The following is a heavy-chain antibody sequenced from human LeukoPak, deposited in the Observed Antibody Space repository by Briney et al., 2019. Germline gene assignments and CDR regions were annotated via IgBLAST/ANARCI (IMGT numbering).Heavy chain of an antibody. CDR2: IWYDGSKK. Sequence: GGSLRLSCEASGFTFSNYWMSWVRQAPGQGLEWVALIWYDGSKKYYADSVKGRFTVSRDNSENTLYLQMNSLRADDTAVYYCARGLQPPVLYGMDVWGQGTTVTVSS. J-gene: IGHJ6*02. CDR3: ARGLQPPVLYGMDV. CDR1: GFTFSNYW. V-gene: IGHV3-33*08. D-gene: IGHD4-11*01.